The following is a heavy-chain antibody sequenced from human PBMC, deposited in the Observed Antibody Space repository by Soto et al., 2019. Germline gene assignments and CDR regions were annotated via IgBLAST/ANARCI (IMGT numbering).Heavy chain of an antibody. CDR2: ISPDGRTT. CDR1: GFSFSHYW. D-gene: IGHD3-10*01. CDR3: ADSWLPTSY. J-gene: IGHJ4*02. V-gene: IGHV3-74*01. Sequence: LRLSCAASGFSFSHYWMHWVRQAPGKGLVWVSRISPDGRTTTYADSVKGRFTISRDNARSTLYLQMNSLTVEDGAVYYCADSWLPTSYWGPGTLVTVSS.